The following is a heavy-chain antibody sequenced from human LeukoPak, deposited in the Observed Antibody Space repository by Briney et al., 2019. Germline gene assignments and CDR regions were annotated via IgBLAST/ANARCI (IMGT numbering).Heavy chain of an antibody. D-gene: IGHD2-2*01. CDR1: GYTFTGYY. J-gene: IGHJ6*03. CDR3: ASERRVVPADPIEYYYYYMDV. Sequence: VASVKVSCKASGYTFTGYYMHWVRQAPGQGLEWMGWINHNSGGTNYAQKFQGRVTMTRETSISTAYMELSRLRSDDTAVYYCASERRVVPADPIEYYYYYMDVWGKGTTVTVSS. V-gene: IGHV1-2*02. CDR2: INHNSGGT.